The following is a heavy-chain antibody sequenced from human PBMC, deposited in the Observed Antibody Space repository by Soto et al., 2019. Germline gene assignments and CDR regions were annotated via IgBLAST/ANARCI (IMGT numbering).Heavy chain of an antibody. CDR2: ISGTGGST. Sequence: EVQLLESGGGLVQPGGSLRLSCAASGFTFSTYAMSWVCQAPGKGLEWVSAISGTGGSTYYADSVKGRFTISRDNSKNTLYLQMNSLRAEDTAVYYCAKGMNYYYYYMDVWGNGTTVTVSS. CDR1: GFTFSTYA. CDR3: AKGMNYYYYYMDV. V-gene: IGHV3-23*01. J-gene: IGHJ6*03.